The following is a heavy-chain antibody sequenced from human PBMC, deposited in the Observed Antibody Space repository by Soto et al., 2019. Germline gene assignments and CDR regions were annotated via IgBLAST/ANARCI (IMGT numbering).Heavy chain of an antibody. V-gene: IGHV1-18*01. CDR1: GYTVTSYG. D-gene: IGHD2-15*01. Sequence: SVKVSCKASGYTVTSYGISWVRQAPGQGLEWMGWISAYNGNTNYAQKLQGRVTMTTDTSTSTAYMELRSLRSDDTAVYYCARVDVVVVAATLDYWGQGTLVTVPQ. CDR2: ISAYNGNT. CDR3: ARVDVVVVAATLDY. J-gene: IGHJ4*02.